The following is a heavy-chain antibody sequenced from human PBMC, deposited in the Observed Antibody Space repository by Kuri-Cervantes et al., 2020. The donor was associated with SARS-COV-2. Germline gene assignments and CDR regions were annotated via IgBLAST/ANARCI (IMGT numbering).Heavy chain of an antibody. Sequence: GESLKISCAASGFTFSSYAMSWVRQAPGKGLEWVSAISGSGGSTYYADSVKGRFTISRDNSKNTLYLQMNSLRAEDTAVYYCAKDWHRVELYYYYGMDVWGQGTTVTVSS. J-gene: IGHJ6*02. D-gene: IGHD1-7*01. CDR2: ISGSGGST. V-gene: IGHV3-23*01. CDR3: AKDWHRVELYYYYGMDV. CDR1: GFTFSSYA.